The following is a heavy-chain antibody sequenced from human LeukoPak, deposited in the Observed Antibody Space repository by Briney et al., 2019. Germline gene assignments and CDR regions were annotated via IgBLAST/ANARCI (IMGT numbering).Heavy chain of an antibody. Sequence: SQTLSLTCTVSGGSISSGDYYWSWIRQPPGKGLEWIGYIYYSGSTYYNPSLKSRVTISVDTSKNQFSLKLSSVTAADTAVYYCALVDSSGYYSFDYWGQGTLVTVSS. V-gene: IGHV4-30-4*01. CDR3: ALVDSSGYYSFDY. CDR1: GGSISSGDYY. J-gene: IGHJ4*02. CDR2: IYYSGST. D-gene: IGHD3-22*01.